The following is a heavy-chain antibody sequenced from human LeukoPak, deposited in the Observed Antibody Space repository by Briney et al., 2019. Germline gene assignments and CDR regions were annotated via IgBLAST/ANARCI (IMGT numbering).Heavy chain of an antibody. V-gene: IGHV3-15*01. D-gene: IGHD1-20*01. Sequence: GGSLRLSCAASGFTFRSYWMHWVRQAPGKGLEWVGRIRSKTDGGTTDYAAPVKDRITISRDDSKNTLYLHMNSLKTEDTAVYYCTTYNFNDGWYWGQGTLVTVSS. CDR1: GFTFRSYW. J-gene: IGHJ4*02. CDR2: IRSKTDGGTT. CDR3: TTYNFNDGWY.